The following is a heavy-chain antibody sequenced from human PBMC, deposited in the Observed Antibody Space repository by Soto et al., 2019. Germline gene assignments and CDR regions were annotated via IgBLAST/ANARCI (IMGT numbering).Heavy chain of an antibody. CDR2: ISAYDGNT. D-gene: IGHD4-4*01. CDR3: ARDRSNSDY. CDR1: GYTFSTSG. J-gene: IGHJ4*02. Sequence: GASVKVSCKASGYTFSTSGISWVRQAPGQGLEWMGWISAYDGNTNYAQNFQDRVTMATDTSTSTTYMELRSLRSDDTAVYYCARDRSNSDYWGQGTQVTVSS. V-gene: IGHV1-18*01.